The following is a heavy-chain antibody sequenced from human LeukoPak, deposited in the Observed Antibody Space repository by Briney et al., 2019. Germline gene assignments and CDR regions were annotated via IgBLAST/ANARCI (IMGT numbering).Heavy chain of an antibody. V-gene: IGHV3-23*01. J-gene: IGHJ4*02. CDR3: ARRAGAYSHPYDY. D-gene: IGHD4/OR15-4a*01. CDR1: GITFSSYG. Sequence: QPGGSLRLSCAASGITFSSYGMSWVRQAPGKGLEWVSSISSTGGTTYYSDSVKGRFTISRDNSKNTLYLQMNSLRAEDTAVYYCARRAGAYSHPYDYWGQGTLVTVSS. CDR2: ISSTGGTT.